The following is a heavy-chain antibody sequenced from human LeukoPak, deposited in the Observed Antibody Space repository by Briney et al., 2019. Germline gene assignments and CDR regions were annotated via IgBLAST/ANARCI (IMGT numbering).Heavy chain of an antibody. Sequence: PGGSLRLSCAASGFTFSDHYMDWVRQAPGKGLEWVGRTRNKANSYTTEYAASVKGRFTISRDDSKNSLYLQMNSLKTEDTAVYYCASLPYCSGGSCYWNFVYWGQGTLVTVSS. CDR2: TRNKANSYTT. V-gene: IGHV3-72*01. D-gene: IGHD2-15*01. CDR3: ASLPYCSGGSCYWNFVY. CDR1: GFTFSDHY. J-gene: IGHJ4*02.